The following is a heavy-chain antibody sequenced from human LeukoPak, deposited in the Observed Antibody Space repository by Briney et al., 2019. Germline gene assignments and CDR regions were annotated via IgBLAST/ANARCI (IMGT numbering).Heavy chain of an antibody. CDR2: VWYDGSNK. CDR3: AGGPVWGSYRFDY. D-gene: IGHD3-16*02. CDR1: GFTFISYA. V-gene: IGHV3-33*01. J-gene: IGHJ4*02. Sequence: PGGSLRLSCAASGFTFISYAMHWVRQAPGTGLEWVAVVWYDGSNKYYADSVKGRFTISRDNSTNTLYLQMNTLRAEDTAVYYCAGGPVWGSYRFDYWGQGTLVTVSS.